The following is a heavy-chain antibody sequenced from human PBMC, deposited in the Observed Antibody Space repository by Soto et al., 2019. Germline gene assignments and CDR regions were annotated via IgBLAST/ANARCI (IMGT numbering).Heavy chain of an antibody. Sequence: WASVKVSCKASGYTFTSYDINWVRQATGQGLEWMGWMNPNSGNTGYAQKFQGRVTMTRNTSISTAYMELSSLRSEDTAVYYCARAAWYYDFWSGYLAFDIWGQGTMVTVSS. V-gene: IGHV1-8*01. CDR1: GYTFTSYD. CDR3: ARAAWYYDFWSGYLAFDI. CDR2: MNPNSGNT. J-gene: IGHJ3*02. D-gene: IGHD3-3*01.